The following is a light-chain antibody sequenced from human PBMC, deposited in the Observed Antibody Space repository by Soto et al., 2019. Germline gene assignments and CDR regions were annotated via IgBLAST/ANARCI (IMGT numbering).Light chain of an antibody. Sequence: EVVMTQSPATLFVSPGDRATLSCRASQSVDTNVVWYQQKPGQPPRLLVHSVSIMATGVPARFTGTGSGTDFNPTISGLQSDDFAISYCQQYYKWPPYAFGQGTRLQIK. J-gene: IGKJ2*01. CDR2: SVS. V-gene: IGKV3-15*01. CDR3: QQYYKWPPYA. CDR1: QSVDTN.